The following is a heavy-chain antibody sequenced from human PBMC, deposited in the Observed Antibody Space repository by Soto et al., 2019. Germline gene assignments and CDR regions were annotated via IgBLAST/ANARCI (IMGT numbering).Heavy chain of an antibody. D-gene: IGHD2-2*02. J-gene: IGHJ5*02. Sequence: QVQLVQSGAEVKKPGASVKVSCKASGYTFTSYGISWVRQAPGQGLEWMGWISAYNGNTNYAQKLQGRVTMTTDTSTSTAYMELRSLRSDDTAVYYCARDPPHCSSTSCYSSNWFGPWGQGTLVTVSS. CDR3: ARDPPHCSSTSCYSSNWFGP. V-gene: IGHV1-18*01. CDR2: ISAYNGNT. CDR1: GYTFTSYG.